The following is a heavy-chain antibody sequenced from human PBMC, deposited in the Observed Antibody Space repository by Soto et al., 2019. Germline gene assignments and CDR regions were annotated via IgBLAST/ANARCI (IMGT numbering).Heavy chain of an antibody. V-gene: IGHV4-30-4*02. D-gene: IGHD1-20*01. J-gene: IGHJ3*02. Sequence: PSEILSLTCTVSGGSISSGDYYWSWIRQPPGKSLEWIGYIYYSGSTYYNPSLKSRVNISVDTSKNQFSLKLSSVSASDTAVYYCARDLTGTDAFDIWGQGTMVTVSS. CDR2: IYYSGST. CDR3: ARDLTGTDAFDI. CDR1: GGSISSGDYY.